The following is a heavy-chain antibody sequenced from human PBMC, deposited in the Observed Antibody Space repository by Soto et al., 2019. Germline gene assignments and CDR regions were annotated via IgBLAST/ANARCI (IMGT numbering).Heavy chain of an antibody. D-gene: IGHD2-2*01. CDR2: IIPIFGTA. CDR1: GGTFSSYA. V-gene: IGHV1-69*06. CDR3: AGDGGYCSSTSCPGDY. J-gene: IGHJ4*02. Sequence: SVKVSCKASGGTFSSYAISWVRQAPGQGLEWMGGIIPIFGTANYAQKFQGRVTITADKSTSTAYMELSSLRSEDTAVYYCAGDGGYCSSTSCPGDYWGQGTLVTVSS.